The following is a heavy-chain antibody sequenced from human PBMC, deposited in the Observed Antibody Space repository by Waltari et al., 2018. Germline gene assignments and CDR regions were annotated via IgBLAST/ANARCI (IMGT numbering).Heavy chain of an antibody. V-gene: IGHV3-74*01. J-gene: IGHJ5*02. CDR3: ARGLNYYDSSDSSSGWFDP. D-gene: IGHD3-22*01. CDR2: ITSDGRDA. Sequence: EVQLVESGGGLVQPGGSLRLSCTASGFIFGAFWMHWVRQAPGKGLVWVSRITSDGRDATYADSVKGRFTISRDNAKNTVYLQMDSLRAEDTARYYCARGLNYYDSSDSSSGWFDPWGQGTLVTVSS. CDR1: GFIFGAFW.